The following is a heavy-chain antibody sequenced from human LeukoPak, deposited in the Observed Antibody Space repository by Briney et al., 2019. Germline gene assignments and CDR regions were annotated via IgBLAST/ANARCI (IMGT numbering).Heavy chain of an antibody. CDR3: ARDSSGWYRWFDP. V-gene: IGHV4-34*01. Sequence: SETLSLTCAVYGGSFSGYYWSWLRQPPGKGLEWIGEINHSGSTNYNPSLKSRVTISVDTSKNQFSLKLSSVTAADTAVYYCARDSSGWYRWFDPWGQGTLVTVSS. CDR1: GGSFSGYY. J-gene: IGHJ5*02. CDR2: INHSGST. D-gene: IGHD6-19*01.